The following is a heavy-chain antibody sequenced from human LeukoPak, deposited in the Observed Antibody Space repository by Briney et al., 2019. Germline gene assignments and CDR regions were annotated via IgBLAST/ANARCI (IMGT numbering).Heavy chain of an antibody. Sequence: RSGGSLRLSWAPLGSTFEVYGMRGVRHVPGRGLGGVSGFNWNGGRTDYAGSVKGRFPFSRDNAKNSPFLQMNSLRAEDTAVYYCARGYRYYDYVWGSYRSVDYYYYMDVWGKGTTVTVSS. V-gene: IGHV3-20*04. CDR2: FNWNGGRT. CDR1: GSTFEVYG. D-gene: IGHD3-16*02. J-gene: IGHJ6*03. CDR3: ARGYRYYDYVWGSYRSVDYYYYMDV.